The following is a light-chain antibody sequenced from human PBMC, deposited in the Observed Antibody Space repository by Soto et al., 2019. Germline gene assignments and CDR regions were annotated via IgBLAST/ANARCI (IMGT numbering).Light chain of an antibody. CDR3: QSYDIPLRGNV. V-gene: IGLV1-40*01. CDR2: GNT. CDR1: SPNIGAGFD. J-gene: IGLJ1*01. Sequence: QSVLTQPPSVSGAPGQRVIMSCTGSSPNIGAGFDVHWYQQLPGSAPTLLIYGNTNRPTGVPDRFSGSKGDTSASLTITGLQADDEADYYCQSYDIPLRGNVFGPGTKVTVL.